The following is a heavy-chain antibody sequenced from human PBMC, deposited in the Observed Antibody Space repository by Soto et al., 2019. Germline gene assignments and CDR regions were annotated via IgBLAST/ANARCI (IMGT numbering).Heavy chain of an antibody. V-gene: IGHV1-2*04. J-gene: IGHJ4*02. CDR2: INPNSGGT. CDR3: ARAVVPAANPFDY. CDR1: GYTFTGYY. Sequence: ASVKVSCKASGYTFTGYYMHWVRQAPGQGLEWMGWINPNSGGTNYAQKFQGWVTMTRDTSISTAYMELSRLRSDDTAVYYCARAVVPAANPFDYWGQGTLVTVSS. D-gene: IGHD2-2*01.